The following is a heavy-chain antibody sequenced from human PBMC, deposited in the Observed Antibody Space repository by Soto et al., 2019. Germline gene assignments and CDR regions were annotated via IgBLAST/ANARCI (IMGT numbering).Heavy chain of an antibody. D-gene: IGHD2-2*01. CDR1: GFTFSSYW. Sequence: AASGFTFSSYWMQWVRQAPGKGLVWVSRISNDGSSTSYADSVKGRFTISRDNAENTMFLQVNSLRAEDTAVYYCAIVTYCRRTSCYSYFDYSCQGTLVTVSS. CDR3: AIVTYCRRTSCYSYFDY. J-gene: IGHJ4*02. V-gene: IGHV3-74*01. CDR2: ISNDGSST.